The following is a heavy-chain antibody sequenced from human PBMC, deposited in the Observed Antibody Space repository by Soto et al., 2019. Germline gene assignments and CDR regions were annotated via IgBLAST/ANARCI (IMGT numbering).Heavy chain of an antibody. CDR3: ARMETFGSLNWFDP. J-gene: IGHJ5*02. V-gene: IGHV1-8*01. CDR2: MNPGSGDT. CDR1: GYSFANND. D-gene: IGHD3-16*01. Sequence: GXSVKDSCEASGYSFANNDVSWVRQATGQGLEWMGWMNPGSGDTGYAQKFQGRVTMTRDISIATAYMELSSLRSDDTAIYYCARMETFGSLNWFDPWGQGTLVTVSS.